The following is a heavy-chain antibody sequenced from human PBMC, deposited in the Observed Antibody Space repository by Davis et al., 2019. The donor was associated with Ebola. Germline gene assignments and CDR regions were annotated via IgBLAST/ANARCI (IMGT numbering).Heavy chain of an antibody. CDR2: ISSSGSTI. D-gene: IGHD6-13*01. V-gene: IGHV3-48*03. Sequence: GGSLRLSCAASGFTFSSYAMNWVRQAPGKGLEWVSYISSSGSTIYYADSVKGRFTISRDNAKNSLYLQMNSLRAEDTAVYYCARDDSSWYLIFDYWGQGTLVTVSS. CDR1: GFTFSSYA. J-gene: IGHJ4*02. CDR3: ARDDSSWYLIFDY.